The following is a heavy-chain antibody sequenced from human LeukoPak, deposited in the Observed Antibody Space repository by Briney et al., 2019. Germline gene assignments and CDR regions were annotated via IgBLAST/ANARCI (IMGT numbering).Heavy chain of an antibody. CDR3: AKGPRVVLLAAYY. D-gene: IGHD2-15*01. Sequence: PGGSLRLSYAASGFTFSSYAMSWVRQAPGKGLEWVSGISGSGGNTYYTDSVKGRFTISRDNSKNTLYLQMNSLRAEDTAVYYCAKGPRVVLLAAYYWGQGTLVTVSS. V-gene: IGHV3-23*01. CDR2: ISGSGGNT. CDR1: GFTFSSYA. J-gene: IGHJ4*02.